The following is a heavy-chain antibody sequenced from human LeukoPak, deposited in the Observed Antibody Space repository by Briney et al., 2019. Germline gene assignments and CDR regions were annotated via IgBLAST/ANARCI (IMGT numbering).Heavy chain of an antibody. D-gene: IGHD3-22*01. CDR1: GFTFSTYG. V-gene: IGHV3-48*04. J-gene: IGHJ1*01. Sequence: GGSLRLSCAVSGFTFSTYGMNWVRQAPGKGLEWVSYISGSSGMIYYADSVKGRFTISRDNAKNSLYLQMNSLRAEDTAVYYCATYSSLNRREFQYWGQGNLLTVSS. CDR3: ATYSSLNRREFQY. CDR2: ISGSSGMI.